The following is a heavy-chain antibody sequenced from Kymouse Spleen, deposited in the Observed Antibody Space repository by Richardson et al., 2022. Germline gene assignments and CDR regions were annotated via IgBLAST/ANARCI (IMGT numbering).Heavy chain of an antibody. J-gene: IGHJ3*02. CDR3: ARDLTRYQPLLYHDAFDI. Sequence: QVQLQQSGPGLVKPSQTLSLTCAISGDSVSSNSAAWNWIRQSPSRGLEWLGRTYYRSKWYNDYAVSVKSRITINPDTSKNQFSLQLNSVTPEDTAVYYCARDLTRYQPLLYHDAFDIWGQGTMVTVSS. D-gene: IGHD2-8*01. V-gene: IGHV6-1*01. CDR2: TYYRSKWYN. CDR1: GDSVSSNSAA.